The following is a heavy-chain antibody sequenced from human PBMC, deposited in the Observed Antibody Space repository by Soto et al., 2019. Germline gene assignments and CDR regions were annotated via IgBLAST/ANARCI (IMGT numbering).Heavy chain of an antibody. D-gene: IGHD6-19*01. CDR2: IWYDGSNK. J-gene: IGHJ4*02. CDR3: ARGRRYSSGWTSLGYFDY. Sequence: QVQLVESGGGVVQPGRSLRLSCAASGFTFSSYGMHWVRQAPGKGLEWVAVIWYDGSNKYYADSVKGRFTISRDNSKNTLYLQMNSLRAEDTAVYYWARGRRYSSGWTSLGYFDYWGQGTLVTVSS. CDR1: GFTFSSYG. V-gene: IGHV3-33*01.